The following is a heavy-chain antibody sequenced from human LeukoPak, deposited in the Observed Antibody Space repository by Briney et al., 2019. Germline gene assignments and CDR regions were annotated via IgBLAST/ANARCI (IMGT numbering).Heavy chain of an antibody. V-gene: IGHV1-69*06. Sequence: GASVKVSCKAFGYTFTGYYIHWVRQAPGQGLEWMGGIIPIFGTANYAQKFQGRVTITADKSTSTAYMELSSLRSEDTAVYYCASSSSSGYYYYYMDVWGKGTTVTVSS. D-gene: IGHD6-6*01. CDR3: ASSSSSGYYYYYMDV. CDR2: IIPIFGTA. J-gene: IGHJ6*03. CDR1: GYTFTGYY.